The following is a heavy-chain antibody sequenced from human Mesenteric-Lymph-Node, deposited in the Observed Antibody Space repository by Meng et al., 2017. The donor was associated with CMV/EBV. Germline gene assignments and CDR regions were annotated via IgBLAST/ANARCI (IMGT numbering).Heavy chain of an antibody. V-gene: IGHV4-30-4*06. CDR3: ARDLLRCNSDLGWFDP. D-gene: IGHD4-23*01. CDR2: IYYSGST. J-gene: IGHJ5*02. CDR1: GSISSGDYY. Sequence: GSISSGDYYWSWIRQHPGKGLEWIGYIYYSGSTYYNPSLKSRVTISVDTSKNQFSLKLSSVTAADTAVYYCARDLLRCNSDLGWFDPWGQGTLVTVSS.